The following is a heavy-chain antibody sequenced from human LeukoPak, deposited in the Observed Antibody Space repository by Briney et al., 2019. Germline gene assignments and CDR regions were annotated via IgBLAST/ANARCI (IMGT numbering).Heavy chain of an antibody. Sequence: ETLSLTCTVSGYSISSGYYWGWIRQPPGKGLEWVSAISGSGGSTYYADSVKGRFTISRDNSKNTLHLQMNSLRAEDTAVYYCAKDLRRGGLNWFDPWGQGTLVTVSS. J-gene: IGHJ5*02. V-gene: IGHV3-23*01. CDR1: GYSISSGYY. CDR2: ISGSGGST. CDR3: AKDLRRGGLNWFDP. D-gene: IGHD3-16*01.